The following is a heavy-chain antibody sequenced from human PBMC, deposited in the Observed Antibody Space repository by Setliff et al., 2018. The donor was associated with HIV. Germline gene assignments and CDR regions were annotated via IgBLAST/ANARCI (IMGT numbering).Heavy chain of an antibody. CDR3: ARDKYSSSENFDY. D-gene: IGHD6-6*01. CDR2: INPNSGST. J-gene: IGHJ4*02. V-gene: IGHV1-46*01. Sequence: ASVKVSCKASGYTFTIYYMHWVRQAPGQGLEWIGIINPNSGSTSYAQNFQGRVTMTRDTSTSTVYMELRSLRSEDTAVYYCARDKYSSSENFDYWGQGTLVTVSS. CDR1: GYTFTIYY.